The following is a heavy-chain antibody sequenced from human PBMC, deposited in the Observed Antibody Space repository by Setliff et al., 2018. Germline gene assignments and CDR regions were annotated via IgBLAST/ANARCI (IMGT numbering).Heavy chain of an antibody. Sequence: SETLSLTCTVSGGSISSSSYYWGWIRQPPGKGLEWIGSIYYSGSTYYNPSLKSRVTISVDTSKNQFSLKLSSVTAADTAVYYCTVYNTGSSKGHYWGQGTPVTVSS. D-gene: IGHD2-8*02. CDR3: TVYNTGSSKGHY. CDR1: GGSISSSSYY. V-gene: IGHV4-39*01. J-gene: IGHJ4*02. CDR2: IYYSGST.